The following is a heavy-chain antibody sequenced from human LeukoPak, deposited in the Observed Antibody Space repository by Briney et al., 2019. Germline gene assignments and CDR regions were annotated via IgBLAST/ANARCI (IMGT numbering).Heavy chain of an antibody. V-gene: IGHV1-2*02. CDR3: ARDRAGFSRSYYYYGMDV. J-gene: IGHJ6*02. CDR1: GYTFTGYY. D-gene: IGHD3-10*01. Sequence: ASVKVSCKASGYTFTGYYMHWVRQAPGQGLEWMGWINPSSGGTNYAQKFQGRVTMTRDTSISTAYMELSRLRSDDTAVYYCARDRAGFSRSYYYYGMDVWGQGTTVTVSS. CDR2: INPSSGGT.